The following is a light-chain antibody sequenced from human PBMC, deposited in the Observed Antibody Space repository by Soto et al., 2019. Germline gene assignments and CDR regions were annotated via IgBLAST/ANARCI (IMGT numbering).Light chain of an antibody. CDR2: GAF. Sequence: EIVMTQSPATLSVSPGERATLSCRASQSIAIRLAWYQQKPGQPPRLLIYGAFNRAAGIPARFSGSGSGTDFTLTISSLEPEDSAVYYCQQRNIWPPVTFGQGTRLEIK. CDR3: QQRNIWPPVT. J-gene: IGKJ5*01. V-gene: IGKV3D-15*01. CDR1: QSIAIR.